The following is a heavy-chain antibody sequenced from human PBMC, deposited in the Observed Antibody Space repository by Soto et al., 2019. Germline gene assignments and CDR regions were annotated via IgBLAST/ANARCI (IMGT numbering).Heavy chain of an antibody. D-gene: IGHD1-26*01. J-gene: IGHJ4*02. V-gene: IGHV4-31*03. CDR2: IYYSGST. Sequence: QVQLQESGPGLVKPSQTLSLTCTLSGGSISSGGYYWSWIRQHPGKGLEWIGYIYYSGSTYSNPSLKSRVIVSIDTSQNQFSLKLSSVTAADTAVYYCARNSPRYFFDYWGRGTLVTVSS. CDR1: GGSISSGGYY. CDR3: ARNSPRYFFDY.